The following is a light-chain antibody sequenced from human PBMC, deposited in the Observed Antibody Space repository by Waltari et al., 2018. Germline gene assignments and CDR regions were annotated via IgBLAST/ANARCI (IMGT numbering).Light chain of an antibody. J-gene: IGLJ2*01. Sequence: QSALTQPASVSGSPGQSITISCTGSSSDVGRHDSVSWYQDHPGQAPKVIIFDVNTRPSGVSDRFSASKSGNTASLTISGLQAEDKATYYCSSQSFDDVLIFGGGTKLTVL. CDR1: SSDVGRHDS. CDR3: SSQSFDDVLI. V-gene: IGLV2-14*03. CDR2: DVN.